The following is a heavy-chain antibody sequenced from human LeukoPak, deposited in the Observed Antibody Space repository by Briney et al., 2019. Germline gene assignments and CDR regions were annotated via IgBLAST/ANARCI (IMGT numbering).Heavy chain of an antibody. CDR1: GFTFDDYA. J-gene: IGHJ6*02. CDR3: ARGNRDTSGFYYYYGMDV. Sequence: GGSLRLSCAASGFTFDDYAMNWVRQAPGEGLEWVSGISRGSSYIDYAASVKGRFTVSRDNGKNSLYLQINSLRAEDTALYYCARGNRDTSGFYYYYGMDVWGQGTTVSVSS. CDR2: ISRGSSYI. D-gene: IGHD6-19*01. V-gene: IGHV3-9*01.